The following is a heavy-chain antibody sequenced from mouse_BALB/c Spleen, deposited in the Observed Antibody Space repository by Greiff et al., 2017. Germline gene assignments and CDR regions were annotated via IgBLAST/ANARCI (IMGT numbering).Heavy chain of an antibody. D-gene: IGHD1-1*01. Sequence: EVMLVESGGGLVKPGGSLKLSCAASGFTFSDYYMYWVRQTPEKRLEWVATISDGGSYTYYPDSVKGRFTISRDNAKNNLYLQMSSLKSEDTAMYYCARDGDYGSSYFDYWGQGTTLTVSS. CDR3: ARDGDYGSSYFDY. CDR2: ISDGGSYT. J-gene: IGHJ2*01. CDR1: GFTFSDYY. V-gene: IGHV5-4*02.